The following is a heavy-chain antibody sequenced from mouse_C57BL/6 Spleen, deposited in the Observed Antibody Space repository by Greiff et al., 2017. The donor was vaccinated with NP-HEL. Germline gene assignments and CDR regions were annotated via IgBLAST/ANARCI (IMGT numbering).Heavy chain of an antibody. V-gene: IGHV1-80*01. J-gene: IGHJ2*01. CDR3: ARGDYGSSYFDY. D-gene: IGHD1-1*01. Sequence: VQLQQSGAELVKPGASVKISCKASGYAFSSYWMNWVKQRPGKGLEWIGQIYPGDGDTNYNGKFKGKATLTAGKSSSTAYMQLSSLTSEDSAVYFCARGDYGSSYFDYWGQGTTLTVSS. CDR1: GYAFSSYW. CDR2: IYPGDGDT.